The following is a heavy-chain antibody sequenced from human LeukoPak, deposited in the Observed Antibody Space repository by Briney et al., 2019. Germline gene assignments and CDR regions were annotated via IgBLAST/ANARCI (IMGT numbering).Heavy chain of an antibody. CDR2: ISYDGDDK. J-gene: IGHJ5*02. Sequence: SGGSLRLSCADSGFTFRNHGMHWVRQAPGKGLVWVAVISYDGDDKNYADSVKGRFTISRDNSKNSLYLQMNSLRVEDTAVYYCAKGETPLSPYSSAWAWGEGTLVTVSS. D-gene: IGHD6-19*01. CDR3: AKGETPLSPYSSAWA. CDR1: GFTFRNHG. V-gene: IGHV3-30*18.